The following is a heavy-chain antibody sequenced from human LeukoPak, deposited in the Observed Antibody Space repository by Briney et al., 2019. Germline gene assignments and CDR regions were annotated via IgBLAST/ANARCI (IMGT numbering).Heavy chain of an antibody. CDR2: INWNGGST. V-gene: IGHV3-20*01. D-gene: IGHD3-10*01. CDR3: AKDTKWFGGGFDY. Sequence: GGSLRLSCAASGFTFDDYGMSWVRQAPGKGLEWVSGINWNGGSTGYADSVKGRFTISRDNAKNSLYLQMNSLRAEDTAVYHCAKDTKWFGGGFDYWGQGALVTVSS. J-gene: IGHJ4*02. CDR1: GFTFDDYG.